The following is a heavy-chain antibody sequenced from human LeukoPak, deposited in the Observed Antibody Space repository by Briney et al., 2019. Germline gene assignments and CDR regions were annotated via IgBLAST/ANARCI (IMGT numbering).Heavy chain of an antibody. J-gene: IGHJ4*02. V-gene: IGHV3-9*01. Sequence: GGSLRLSCAASGFTFNDYAMHWVRQAPGKGLEWVSGISWNSGNIGYADSVKGRFTISRDNAKNSLYLQMNSLRADDTALYYCVVQLWSWGQGTLVTVSS. D-gene: IGHD5-18*01. CDR1: GFTFNDYA. CDR2: ISWNSGNI. CDR3: VVQLWS.